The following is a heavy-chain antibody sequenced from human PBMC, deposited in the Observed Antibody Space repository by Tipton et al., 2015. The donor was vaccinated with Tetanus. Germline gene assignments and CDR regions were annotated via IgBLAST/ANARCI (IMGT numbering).Heavy chain of an antibody. J-gene: IGHJ6*02. D-gene: IGHD3-10*01. CDR2: IYHSGST. Sequence: TLSLTCAVSGGSISSGGYSWSWIRQPPGKGLEWIGYIYHSGSTYYNPSLKSRVTISVDRSKNQFSLKLSSVTAADTAVYYCAGKMVRGVNRVWDGMDVWGQGTTVTVSS. CDR1: GGSISSGGYS. CDR3: AGKMVRGVNRVWDGMDV. V-gene: IGHV4-30-2*01.